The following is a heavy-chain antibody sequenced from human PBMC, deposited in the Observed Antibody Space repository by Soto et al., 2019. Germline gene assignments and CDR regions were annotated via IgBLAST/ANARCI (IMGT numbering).Heavy chain of an antibody. Sequence: QVQLQESGPGLVKPSQTLSLTCTASGGSISSGGYYWSWMRQHPGKGLEWIGYIYYSGSTYYNPSLKSRVTVXXDXSXXRCTLQVSSVTAADTAVYYCARGRGTGPYPHDFPPWGPGPLVTVSS. CDR3: ARGRGTGPYPHDFPP. CDR1: GGSISSGGYY. D-gene: IGHD3-16*01. V-gene: IGHV4-31*03. J-gene: IGHJ1*01. CDR2: IYYSGST.